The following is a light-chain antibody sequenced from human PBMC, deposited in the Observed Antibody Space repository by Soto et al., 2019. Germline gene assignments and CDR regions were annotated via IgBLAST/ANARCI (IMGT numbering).Light chain of an antibody. J-gene: IGLJ2*01. CDR3: LSYDSSLSVV. Sequence: QSVLTQPPSVSGAPGQRVTISCTGSSSNIGAGYNVHWYQQLPGTAPKLLIYGNINRPSGVPDRFSGSKSGTSASLAITGLQAEDEADYYCLSYDSSLSVVFGGGTKLTVL. V-gene: IGLV1-40*01. CDR1: SSNIGAGYN. CDR2: GNI.